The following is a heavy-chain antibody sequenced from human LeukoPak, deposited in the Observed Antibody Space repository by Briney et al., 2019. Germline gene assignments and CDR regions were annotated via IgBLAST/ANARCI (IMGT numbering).Heavy chain of an antibody. CDR3: ARGQWLDWYFDL. V-gene: IGHV4-34*01. D-gene: IGHD6-19*01. Sequence: SETLSLTCAVYGVSFSGYYWSWIRQPPGKGLEWIGEINHSGSTNYNPSLKSRVTISVDTSKNQFSLKLSSVTAADTAVYYCARGQWLDWYFDLWGRGTLVTVSS. CDR1: GVSFSGYY. CDR2: INHSGST. J-gene: IGHJ2*01.